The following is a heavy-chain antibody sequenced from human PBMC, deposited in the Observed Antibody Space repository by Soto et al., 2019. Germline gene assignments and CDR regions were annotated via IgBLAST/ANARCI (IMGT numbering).Heavy chain of an antibody. D-gene: IGHD6-6*01. Sequence: QVQLVQSGAEVKKPGASVKVSCKASGYTFTSYGISWVRQAPGQGLEWMGWISAYNGNTNYAQKLQGRVTMTTDTSTSTAYMELRSVGSDDTTGSYIARSSGSASSFDPWGKGPRFPFSS. CDR2: ISAYNGNT. J-gene: IGHJ5*02. CDR3: ARSSGSASSFDP. V-gene: IGHV1-18*01. CDR1: GYTFTSYG.